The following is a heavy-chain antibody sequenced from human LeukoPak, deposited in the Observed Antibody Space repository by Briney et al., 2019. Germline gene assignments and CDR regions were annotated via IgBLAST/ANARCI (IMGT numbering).Heavy chain of an antibody. D-gene: IGHD3-22*01. V-gene: IGHV1-2*02. CDR1: GYTFTGYY. Sequence: ASVKVSCKASGYTFTGYYIHWVRQAPGQGLEWMGWLNPNSGGTDYAQNFQDRVTMTRDTSISTAYMELSRLRSDDTAFYYCARVYSSADAIDIWGQGTLVTVS. CDR3: ARVYSSADAIDI. J-gene: IGHJ3*02. CDR2: LNPNSGGT.